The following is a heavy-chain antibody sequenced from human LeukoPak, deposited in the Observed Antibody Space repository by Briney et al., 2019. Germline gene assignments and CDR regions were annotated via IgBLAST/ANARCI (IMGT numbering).Heavy chain of an antibody. CDR3: ASYDFWSGSYYFDY. V-gene: IGHV4-39*07. CDR1: GGSISSSSYY. Sequence: SEALSLTCTVSGGSISSSSYYWGWIRQPPGKGLEWIGSIYHSGSTYYNPSLKSRVTISVDTSKNQFSLKLSSVTAADTAVYYCASYDFWSGSYYFDYWGQGTLVTVSS. D-gene: IGHD3-3*01. J-gene: IGHJ4*02. CDR2: IYHSGST.